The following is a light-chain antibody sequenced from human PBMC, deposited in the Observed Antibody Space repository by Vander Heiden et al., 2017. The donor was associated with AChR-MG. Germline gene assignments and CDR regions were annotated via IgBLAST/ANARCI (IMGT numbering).Light chain of an antibody. J-gene: IGKJ5*01. CDR3: MQSIQLPIT. Sequence: DHVVTPAPLSLAATPRQPAAIACKSSQSLLHSDGKTYLYWYLQKPGQSPQLLIYEVSNRFSGVPDRFSGSGSGTDFTLKISRVEAEDVGVYYCMQSIQLPITFGQGTRLEIK. CDR2: EVS. V-gene: IGKV2D-29*02. CDR1: QSLLHSDGKTY.